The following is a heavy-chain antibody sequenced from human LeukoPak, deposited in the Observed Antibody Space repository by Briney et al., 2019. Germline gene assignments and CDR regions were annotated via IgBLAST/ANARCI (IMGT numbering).Heavy chain of an antibody. CDR3: ARRRGDMASDY. D-gene: IGHD3-16*01. Sequence: SETLSLTCAVYGGSFSGYYWSWIRQPPEKGREWIGEINHSGSTNYNPSPKSRVTISVDTSKNQFSLKLSSVTAADTAVYYCARRRGDMASDYWGQGTLVTVSS. V-gene: IGHV4-34*01. CDR2: INHSGST. CDR1: GGSFSGYY. J-gene: IGHJ4*02.